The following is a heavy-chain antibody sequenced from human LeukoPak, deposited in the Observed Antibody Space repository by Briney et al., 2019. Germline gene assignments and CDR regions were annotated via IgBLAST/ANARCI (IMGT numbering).Heavy chain of an antibody. CDR3: AKDFATGYSSSRYVY. CDR1: RFTFSSYA. V-gene: IGHV3-23*01. Sequence: GGSLRLSCAASRFTFSSYAMSWVRQAPEKGLEWVSAISGSGGSTYYADSVKGRFTISRDNSKNTLYLQMNSLRAEDTAVYYCAKDFATGYSSSRYVYWGQGTLVTVSS. J-gene: IGHJ4*02. D-gene: IGHD6-13*01. CDR2: ISGSGGST.